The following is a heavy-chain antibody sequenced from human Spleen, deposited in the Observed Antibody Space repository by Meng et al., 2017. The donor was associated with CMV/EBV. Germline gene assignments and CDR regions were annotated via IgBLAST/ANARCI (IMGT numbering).Heavy chain of an antibody. J-gene: IGHJ4*02. CDR1: GYSFADYW. V-gene: IGHV5-51*01. CDR2: TYPGDADM. CDR3: ARALGYCSSTSCPPGLGFDY. D-gene: IGHD2-2*01. Sequence: GESLKISCQGSGYSFADYWIGWVRQKPGKGLEWMGITYPGDADMRYSPSFRGQVSISADKSISTAFLQWSSLKASDTAIYYCARALGYCSSTSCPPGLGFDYWGQGTLVTVSS.